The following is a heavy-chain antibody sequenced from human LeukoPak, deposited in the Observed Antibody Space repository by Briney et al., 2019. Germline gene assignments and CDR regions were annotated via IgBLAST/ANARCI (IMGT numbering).Heavy chain of an antibody. CDR2: IYIGGST. CDR3: ASNYYYDSSGPITGLDY. V-gene: IGHV3-66*01. J-gene: IGHJ4*02. Sequence: GPSLSLSCAPYGFTVSSNYMGWVRQAPGKGLESVSVIYIGGSTYYADSVKGRFTISRDNSKNTLYLQMNSLRAEDTAVYYCASNYYYDSSGPITGLDYWGQGTLVTVSS. CDR1: GFTVSSNY. D-gene: IGHD3-22*01.